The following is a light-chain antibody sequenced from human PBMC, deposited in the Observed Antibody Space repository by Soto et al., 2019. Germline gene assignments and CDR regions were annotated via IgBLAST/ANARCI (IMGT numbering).Light chain of an antibody. J-gene: IGKJ1*01. V-gene: IGKV1-5*01. CDR2: HAS. CDR1: QSISSW. CDR3: QQYINSPWT. Sequence: DIQMTQSPSTLSASVGDRVTITCRASQSISSWLAWYQQKPGEAPKLLLYHASTLESGVPSRFSGSGSGTEFTLTVSRLQPEDFGSYYCQQYINSPWTFGQGTKVEIK.